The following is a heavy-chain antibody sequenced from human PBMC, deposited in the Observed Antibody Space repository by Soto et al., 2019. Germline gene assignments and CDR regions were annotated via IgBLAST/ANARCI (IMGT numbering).Heavy chain of an antibody. D-gene: IGHD3-10*01. CDR2: ISYDGSNK. V-gene: IGHV3-30*03. J-gene: IGHJ4*02. CDR3: ARDSGWPILNFDN. CDR1: GFTFSSYG. Sequence: GGSLRLSCAASGFTFSSYGMHWVRQAPGKGLEWVAVISYDGSNKYYADSAKGRFTVSKEMSKNTAFLQMNALRHEDTAVYFCARDSGWPILNFDNWGQGTPVTSPQ.